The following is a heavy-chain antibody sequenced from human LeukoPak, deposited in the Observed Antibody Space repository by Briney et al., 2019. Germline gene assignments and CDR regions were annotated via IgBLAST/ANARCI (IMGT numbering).Heavy chain of an antibody. J-gene: IGHJ3*02. Sequence: ASVTASCTASGYTFTGYYMHWVRQAPGQGLEWMGWVNPNSGGTNYAQKVQGIVTMTRDTSISTAYMDLSRLRSADTAVYYSAREKCGDYGSDAFDIWGQGTMVTVSS. D-gene: IGHD4-17*01. CDR1: GYTFTGYY. CDR2: VNPNSGGT. CDR3: AREKCGDYGSDAFDI. V-gene: IGHV1-2*02.